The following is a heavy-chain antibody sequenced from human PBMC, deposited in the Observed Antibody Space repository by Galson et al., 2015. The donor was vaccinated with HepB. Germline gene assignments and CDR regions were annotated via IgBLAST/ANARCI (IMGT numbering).Heavy chain of an antibody. J-gene: IGHJ4*02. CDR3: ARDPGSWMTTVIGDYFDY. D-gene: IGHD4-17*01. Sequence: SVKVSCKASGYTFTSYDISWVRQAPGQGLEWMGWISAYNGNTNYAQKLQGRVTMTTDTSTSTAYMELRSLRSDDTALYYCARDPGSWMTTVIGDYFDYWGQGTLVAVSS. CDR2: ISAYNGNT. V-gene: IGHV1-18*01. CDR1: GYTFTSYD.